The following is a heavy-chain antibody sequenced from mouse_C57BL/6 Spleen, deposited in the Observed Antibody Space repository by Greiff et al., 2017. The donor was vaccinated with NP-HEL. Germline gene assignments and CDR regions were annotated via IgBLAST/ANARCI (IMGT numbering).Heavy chain of an antibody. J-gene: IGHJ4*01. V-gene: IGHV1-76*01. CDR1: GYTFTDYY. CDR2: IYPGSGNT. Sequence: QVQLQQSGAELVRPGASVKLSCKASGYTFTDYYINWVKQRPGQGLEWIARIYPGSGNTYYNEKFKGKATLTAEKSSSTAYMQLSSLTSEDSAVYFCARESFYYYAMDYWGQGTSVTVSS. CDR3: ARESFYYYAMDY. D-gene: IGHD1-3*01.